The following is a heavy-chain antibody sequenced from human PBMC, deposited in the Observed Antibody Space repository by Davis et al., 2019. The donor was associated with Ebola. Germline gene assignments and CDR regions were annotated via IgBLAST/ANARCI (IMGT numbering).Heavy chain of an antibody. CDR3: AKEAVPAAIVYYYGMDV. J-gene: IGHJ6*02. CDR2: IIPIFGTA. CDR1: GGTFSSYA. V-gene: IGHV1-69*13. Sequence: SVKVSCKASGGTFSSYAISWVRQAPGQGLEWMGRIIPIFGTANYAQKFQGRVTITADESTSTAYMELSSLRSEDTAVYYCAKEAVPAAIVYYYGMDVWGQGTTVTVSS. D-gene: IGHD2-2*02.